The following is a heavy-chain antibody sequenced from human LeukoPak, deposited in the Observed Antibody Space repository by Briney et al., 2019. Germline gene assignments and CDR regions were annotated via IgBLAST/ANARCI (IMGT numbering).Heavy chain of an antibody. CDR3: AKDQVGATIFWY. V-gene: IGHV3-23*01. CDR1: GFTFNSYA. Sequence: GGSLRLSCAASGFTFNSYAMSWVRQAPGKGLEWVSAISGSGGSTYYADSVKGRFTISRDNSKNTLYLQMNSLRAEDTAVYYCAKDQVGATIFWYWGQGTLVTVSS. CDR2: ISGSGGST. J-gene: IGHJ4*02. D-gene: IGHD1-26*01.